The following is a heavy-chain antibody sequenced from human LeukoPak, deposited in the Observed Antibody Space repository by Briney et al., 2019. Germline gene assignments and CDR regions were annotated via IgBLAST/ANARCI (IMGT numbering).Heavy chain of an antibody. Sequence: SETLSLTCTVSGGSINKYYWNWIRQPPGKGLEWIGYIYYSGSTNYNPSLKSRVTISVDTSKNQFSLKLSSVTAADTAVYYCARGGSHSGATAKLDYWGQGTLVTVSS. CDR2: IYYSGST. V-gene: IGHV4-59*01. CDR1: GGSINKYY. CDR3: ARGGSHSGATAKLDY. J-gene: IGHJ4*02. D-gene: IGHD1-26*01.